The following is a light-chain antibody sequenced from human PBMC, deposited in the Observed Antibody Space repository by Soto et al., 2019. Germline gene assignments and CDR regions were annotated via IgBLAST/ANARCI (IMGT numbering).Light chain of an antibody. J-gene: IGLJ1*01. CDR3: LSYTSGSTLQV. CDR2: DVG. Sequence: QSALTQPASVSGSPGQSITIACTGTSSDVGGFNYVSWYQQHPGKAPELMIYDVGDRPSGVSHRFSGSKSGNTASLTISGLQAEDEADYYCLSYTSGSTLQVFGTGTKVTVL. CDR1: SSDVGGFNY. V-gene: IGLV2-14*03.